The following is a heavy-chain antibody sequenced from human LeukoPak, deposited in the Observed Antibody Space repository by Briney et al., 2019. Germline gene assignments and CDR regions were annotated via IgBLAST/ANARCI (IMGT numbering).Heavy chain of an antibody. V-gene: IGHV3-43*01. Sequence: GGSLRLSCAASGFTFDDYIMHWVRQAPGKGLEWVSLISWDGDTTYYADSVKGRFTISRDNAKNSLYLQMNSLRAEDTAVYYCARGKWELLDYWGQGTLVTVSS. CDR2: ISWDGDTT. J-gene: IGHJ4*02. CDR1: GFTFDDYI. D-gene: IGHD1-26*01. CDR3: ARGKWELLDY.